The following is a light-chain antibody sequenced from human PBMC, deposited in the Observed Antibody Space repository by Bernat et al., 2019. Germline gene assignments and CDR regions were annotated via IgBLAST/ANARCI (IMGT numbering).Light chain of an antibody. CDR3: AVWDDRLSGPV. CDR1: SSNIGNNL. J-gene: IGLJ3*02. CDR2: SNV. V-gene: IGLV1-47*02. Sequence: QSVLTQPPSASGTPGQWVTISCSGSSSNIGNNLVYWYQQLPGTAPKLLIYSNVQRPSGVPDRFSASKSGTSASLAISGLRSDDEADYYCAVWDDRLSGPVFGGGTKLTVL.